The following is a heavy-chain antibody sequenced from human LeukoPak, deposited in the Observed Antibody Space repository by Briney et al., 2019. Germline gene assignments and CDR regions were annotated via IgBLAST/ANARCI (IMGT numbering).Heavy chain of an antibody. CDR3: ARGVVIAPQTFDY. V-gene: IGHV4-59*01. Sequence: SETLSLTCTVSGESISGFYWTWIRQPPGKGLEWIGYIYYSGSTNYNPSLKSRVTISVDTSKNQFSLKLSAVTAADTAVYYCARGVVIAPQTFDYWGQGTLVTVSP. J-gene: IGHJ4*02. D-gene: IGHD2-21*01. CDR2: IYYSGST. CDR1: GESISGFY.